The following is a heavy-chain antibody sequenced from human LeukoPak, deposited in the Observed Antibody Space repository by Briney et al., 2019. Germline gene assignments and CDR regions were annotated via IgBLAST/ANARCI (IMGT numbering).Heavy chain of an antibody. CDR2: IKQDGTEK. Sequence: GGSLRLSCAASGFTFTTYWMSWVRQAPGKGLEWVANIKQDGTEKYYLDSVKGRFTLSRDNAKNSLYLQMNSLTVEDTAVYYCTRAGVRGVLLPVDYWGQGTLVTVSS. V-gene: IGHV3-7*01. J-gene: IGHJ4*02. CDR1: GFTFTTYW. D-gene: IGHD3-10*01. CDR3: TRAGVRGVLLPVDY.